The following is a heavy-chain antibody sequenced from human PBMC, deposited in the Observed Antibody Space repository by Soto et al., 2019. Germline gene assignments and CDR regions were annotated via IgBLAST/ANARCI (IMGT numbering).Heavy chain of an antibody. J-gene: IGHJ4*02. Sequence: SETLSLTCTVSGGSISSYYWSWIRQPPGKGLEWIGYIYYSGSTNYNPSLKSRVTISVDTSKNQFSLKLSSVTAADTAVYYCARKDYGDYSLDYWGQGTLVTVS. CDR2: IYYSGST. D-gene: IGHD4-17*01. CDR3: ARKDYGDYSLDY. CDR1: GGSISSYY. V-gene: IGHV4-59*08.